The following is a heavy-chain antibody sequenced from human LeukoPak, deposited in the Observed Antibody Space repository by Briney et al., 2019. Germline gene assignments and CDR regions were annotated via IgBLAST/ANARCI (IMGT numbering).Heavy chain of an antibody. CDR2: VYSSGDT. D-gene: IGHD5-12*01. J-gene: IGHJ4*02. CDR3: ARDKVANDY. V-gene: IGHV4-4*07. Sequence: SETLSLTCSVSGAFISNHHWGWIRRPAGKGLEWIGRVYSSGDTTYNPSLKSRVTISVDKSKSQFSLRLTSVTAADTAVYCCARDKVANDYWDQGTLVTVAS. CDR1: GAFISNHH.